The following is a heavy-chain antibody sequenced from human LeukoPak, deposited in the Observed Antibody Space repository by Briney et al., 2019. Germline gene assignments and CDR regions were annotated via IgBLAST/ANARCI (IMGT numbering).Heavy chain of an antibody. J-gene: IGHJ3*02. CDR3: AREGLRPYDAFDI. V-gene: IGHV1-2*02. CDR2: INPNSGGT. Sequence: ASVKVSCKASGYTFTGHYMHWVRQAPGQGLEWMGWINPNSGGTNYAQKFQGRVTMTRDTSISTAYMELSRLRSDDTAVYHCAREGLRPYDAFDIWGQGTMVTVSS. CDR1: GYTFTGHY. D-gene: IGHD4-17*01.